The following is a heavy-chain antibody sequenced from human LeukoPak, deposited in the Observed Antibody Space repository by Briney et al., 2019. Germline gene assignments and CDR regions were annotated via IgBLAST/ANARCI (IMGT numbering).Heavy chain of an antibody. Sequence: ASVTVSCKASGYTFTSYDINWVRQATGQGLEWMGWMNPNSGNTGYAQKFQGRVTMTRNTSISTAYMELSSLGSEDTAVYYCARYGIAVAGYYYYYGMDVWGQGTTVTVSS. CDR3: ARYGIAVAGYYYYYGMDV. D-gene: IGHD6-19*01. CDR2: MNPNSGNT. CDR1: GYTFTSYD. V-gene: IGHV1-8*01. J-gene: IGHJ6*02.